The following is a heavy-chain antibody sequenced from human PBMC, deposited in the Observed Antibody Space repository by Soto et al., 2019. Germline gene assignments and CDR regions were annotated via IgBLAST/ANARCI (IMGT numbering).Heavy chain of an antibody. CDR2: ISSVSSTI. CDR3: ARGATWPLTLFDY. J-gene: IGHJ4*02. CDR1: GFTFSNYE. V-gene: IGHV3-48*03. Sequence: EVQLVESGGDLVQPGGSLRLSCAASGFTFSNYEMHWVRQAPGKGLQWLSYISSVSSTIYYADSVKGRFTISRDNTKNSLYLQMNSLRAEDTAVYYCARGATWPLTLFDYWGPGALVTVSS.